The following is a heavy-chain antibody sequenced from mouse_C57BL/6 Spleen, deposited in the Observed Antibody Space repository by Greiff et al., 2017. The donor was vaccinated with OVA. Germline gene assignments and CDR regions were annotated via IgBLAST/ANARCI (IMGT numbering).Heavy chain of an antibody. CDR2: ISDGGSYT. J-gene: IGHJ3*01. CDR1: GFTFSSYA. D-gene: IGHD2-1*01. CDR3: ARDGDGNPSWFAY. Sequence: EVQLVESGGGLVKPGGSLKLSCAASGFTFSSYAMSWVRQTPEKRLEWVATISDGGSYTYYPDNVKGRFTISRDNAKNNLYLQMSHLKSEDTAMYYCARDGDGNPSWFAYWGQGTLVTVSA. V-gene: IGHV5-4*01.